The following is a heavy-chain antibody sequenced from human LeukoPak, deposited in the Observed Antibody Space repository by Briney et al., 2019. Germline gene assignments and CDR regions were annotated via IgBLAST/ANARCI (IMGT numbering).Heavy chain of an antibody. D-gene: IGHD6-19*01. Sequence: ASVKVSCKASRGTFSSYAISWVRQAPGQGLEWMGRIIPILGIANYAQKFQGRVTITADKSTSTAYMELSSLRSEDTAVYYCARESSDEQWLVYAFDIWGQGTMVTVSS. V-gene: IGHV1-69*04. CDR3: ARESSDEQWLVYAFDI. J-gene: IGHJ3*02. CDR2: IIPILGIA. CDR1: RGTFSSYA.